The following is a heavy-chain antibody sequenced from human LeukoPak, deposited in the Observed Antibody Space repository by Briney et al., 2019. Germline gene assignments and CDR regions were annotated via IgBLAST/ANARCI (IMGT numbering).Heavy chain of an antibody. CDR3: ARGGPVPAALYYFDY. D-gene: IGHD2-2*01. V-gene: IGHV3-30-3*01. J-gene: IGHJ4*02. CDR1: GFTFSSYA. CDR2: ISYDGSNK. Sequence: GGSLRLSCAASGFTFSSYAMHWVRQAPGKGLEWVAVISYDGSNKYYADSVKGRFTISRDNSKNTLYLQMNSLRAEDTAVYYCARGGPVPAALYYFDYWGQGTLVTVSS.